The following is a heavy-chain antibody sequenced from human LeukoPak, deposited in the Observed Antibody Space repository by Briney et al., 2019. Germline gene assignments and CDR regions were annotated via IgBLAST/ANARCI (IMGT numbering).Heavy chain of an antibody. CDR3: AGLYCSGSSCSFDY. CDR2: IYYSGST. D-gene: IGHD2-15*01. Sequence: SETLSLTCTVSGGSISSYYWSWIRQPPGKGLEWIGYIYYSGSTNYNPSLKSRVTISVDTSKNQFSLKLSSVTAADTAVYYCAGLYCSGSSCSFDYWGQGTLVTVSS. V-gene: IGHV4-59*01. CDR1: GGSISSYY. J-gene: IGHJ4*02.